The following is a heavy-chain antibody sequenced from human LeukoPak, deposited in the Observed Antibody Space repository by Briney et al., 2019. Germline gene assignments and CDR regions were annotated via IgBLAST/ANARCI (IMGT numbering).Heavy chain of an antibody. D-gene: IGHD3-3*01. Sequence: SETLSLTCTVSGGSFSGYYWSWIRQPPGKGLEWIGEINHSGSTNYNPSLKSRVTISVDTSKNQFSLKLSSVTAADTAVYYCASTPAFWSGSVYYYYMDVWGKGTTVTVSS. V-gene: IGHV4-34*01. CDR1: GGSFSGYY. CDR2: INHSGST. CDR3: ASTPAFWSGSVYYYYMDV. J-gene: IGHJ6*03.